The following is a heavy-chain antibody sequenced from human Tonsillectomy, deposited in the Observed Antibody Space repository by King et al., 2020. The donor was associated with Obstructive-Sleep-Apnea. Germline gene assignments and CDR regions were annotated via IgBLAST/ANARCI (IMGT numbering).Heavy chain of an antibody. D-gene: IGHD4-23*01. J-gene: IGHJ4*02. CDR1: GFTFSSYA. CDR3: ASGSDGSNSWEQSSFDY. CDR2: ISGSGGST. Sequence: VQLVESGGGLVQPGGSLRLSCAASGFTFSSYAMSWVRQAPGKGLEWGSAISGSGGSTSYADSVKGRFTISRGTSMNTMYLQMNSLRAEHTAVYYCASGSDGSNSWEQSSFDYWGQGTLVTVSS. V-gene: IGHV3-23*04.